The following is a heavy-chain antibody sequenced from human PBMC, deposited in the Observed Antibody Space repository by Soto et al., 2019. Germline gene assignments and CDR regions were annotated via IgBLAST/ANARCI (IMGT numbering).Heavy chain of an antibody. CDR2: IFYRGSP. D-gene: IGHD1-7*01. Sequence: SESLSLTCTVSGGSISSGGYYWNWIRQHPGRGLEWIGNIFYRGSPSYNPSLKGRVNISLDTSQNQFSLKLTSVTAADTAVYYCARGTSSDYWGQGALVTVSS. J-gene: IGHJ4*02. CDR1: GGSISSGGYY. CDR3: ARGTSSDY. V-gene: IGHV4-31*03.